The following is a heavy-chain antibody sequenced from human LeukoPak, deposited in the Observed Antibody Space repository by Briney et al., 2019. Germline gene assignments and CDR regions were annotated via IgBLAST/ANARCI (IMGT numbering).Heavy chain of an antibody. V-gene: IGHV4-38-2*02. D-gene: IGHD7-27*01. CDR1: GYSISSAYY. J-gene: IGHJ4*02. CDR2: MYHSGST. Sequence: SETLSLTCSVSGYSISSAYYWGWIRQPPGKGLEWIGTMYHSGSTNYNPSLKSRATISVDTSKNQFSLKLSSVTAADTAVYFCARGFRGDNFDYWGQGTLVTVSS. CDR3: ARGFRGDNFDY.